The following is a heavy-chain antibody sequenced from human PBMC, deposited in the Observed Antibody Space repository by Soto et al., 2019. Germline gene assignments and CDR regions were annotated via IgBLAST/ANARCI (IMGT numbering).Heavy chain of an antibody. J-gene: IGHJ4*02. CDR1: GFTFSSYW. CDR3: ARDGIVGATDY. D-gene: IGHD1-26*01. V-gene: IGHV3-7*01. Sequence: GESLKISCAASGFTFSSYWMSWVRQAPGKGLEWVANIKQDGSEKYYVDSVKGRFTISRDNAKNSLYLQMNSLRAEDTAVYYCARDGIVGATDYWGQGTLVTVSS. CDR2: IKQDGSEK.